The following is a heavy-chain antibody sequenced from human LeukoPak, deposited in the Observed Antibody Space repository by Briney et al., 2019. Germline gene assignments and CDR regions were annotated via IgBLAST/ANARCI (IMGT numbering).Heavy chain of an antibody. J-gene: IGHJ4*02. CDR1: GYTFTDYY. CDR3: AAPPPGDY. Sequence: ASMRVSCKASGYTFTDYYVNWVRQAPGQGREWMGWINPDSGATNYAQKFQDRVTMTRDTSISTAYMELSSLTSDDTAVYYCAAPPPGDYWGQGTLVTVSS. D-gene: IGHD7-27*01. V-gene: IGHV1-2*02. CDR2: INPDSGAT.